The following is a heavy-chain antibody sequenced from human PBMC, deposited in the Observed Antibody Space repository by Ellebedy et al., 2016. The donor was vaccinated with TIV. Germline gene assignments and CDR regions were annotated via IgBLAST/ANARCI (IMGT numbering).Heavy chain of an antibody. D-gene: IGHD3-10*01. CDR1: RGTFSSYA. J-gene: IGHJ6*02. V-gene: IGHV1-69*13. CDR3: ARDGILWFGELLYYYGMDV. Sequence: SVKVSXKASRGTFSSYAISWVRQAPGQGLEWMGGIIPIFGTANYAQKFQGRVTITADESTSTAYMELSSLRSEDTAVYYCARDGILWFGELLYYYGMDVWGQGTTVTVSS. CDR2: IIPIFGTA.